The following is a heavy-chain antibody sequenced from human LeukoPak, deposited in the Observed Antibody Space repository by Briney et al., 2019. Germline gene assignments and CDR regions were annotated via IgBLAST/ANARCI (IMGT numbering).Heavy chain of an antibody. Sequence: SETLSLTCTVSGGSISSYYWSWIRQPPGKGLEWIGYIYYSGSTNYNPFLKSRVTISVDTSKNQFSLKLSSVTAADTAVYYCARGPRGLEVGDYWGQGTLVTVSS. J-gene: IGHJ4*02. CDR1: GGSISSYY. V-gene: IGHV4-59*08. CDR3: ARGPRGLEVGDY. D-gene: IGHD2-15*01. CDR2: IYYSGST.